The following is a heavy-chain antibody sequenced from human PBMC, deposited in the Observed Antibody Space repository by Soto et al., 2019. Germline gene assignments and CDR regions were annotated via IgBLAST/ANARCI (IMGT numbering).Heavy chain of an antibody. D-gene: IGHD2-15*01. J-gene: IGHJ3*02. Sequence: EVQLVESGGGLVKPGGSLRLSCAASGFTFSNAWMNWVRQAPGKGLEWVGRIKSKTDGGTTDYAAPVKGRFTISRDDSKNTLYLQINSLKTEDTAVYYCTSTLGYCSGGSCYDLAFDIWGQGTMVTVSS. V-gene: IGHV3-15*07. CDR1: GFTFSNAW. CDR2: IKSKTDGGTT. CDR3: TSTLGYCSGGSCYDLAFDI.